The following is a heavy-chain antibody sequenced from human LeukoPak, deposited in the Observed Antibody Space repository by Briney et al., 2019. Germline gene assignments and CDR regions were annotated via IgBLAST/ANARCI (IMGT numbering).Heavy chain of an antibody. J-gene: IGHJ4*02. V-gene: IGHV4-59*08. Sequence: TSETLSLTCTVSGGSISSYYWSWIRQPPGQGLEWIGYISHSGSTNYNPSLKSRVTISVDTSKKQFSLRVNSVTAADTAVYYCARLATAGYLNYWGQGTLVAVSS. CDR2: ISHSGST. CDR3: ARLATAGYLNY. CDR1: GGSISSYY. D-gene: IGHD6-19*01.